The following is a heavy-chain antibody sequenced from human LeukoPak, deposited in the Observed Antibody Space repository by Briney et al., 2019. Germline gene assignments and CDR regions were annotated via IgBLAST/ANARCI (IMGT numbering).Heavy chain of an antibody. CDR1: GFTFSSYG. CDR3: AKDHYYFDY. Sequence: PGRSLRLSCAASGFTFSSYGMHWVRQAPGKGLEWVAVILYDGSNKYYADSVKGRFTISRDNSKNTLYLQMNSLRAEDTAVYYCAKDHYYFDYWGQGTLVTVSS. J-gene: IGHJ4*02. CDR2: ILYDGSNK. V-gene: IGHV3-30*18.